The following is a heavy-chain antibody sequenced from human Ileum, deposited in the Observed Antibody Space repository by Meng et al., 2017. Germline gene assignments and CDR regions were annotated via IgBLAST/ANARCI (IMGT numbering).Heavy chain of an antibody. CDR2: LYSGEDA. CDR1: GLDVSKNY. CDR3: VKEWRNGYYTWFDP. J-gene: IGHJ5*01. D-gene: IGHD3-3*01. V-gene: IGHV3-53*01. Sequence: EVQLVESGGALIQPGGALRLSCVVSGLDVSKNYMSWVRQAPRRGLEWVSILYSGEDAYYADSVKGRFTISRDNSQNTLYLQMNNLRVEDKAVYFCVKEWRNGYYTWFDPWGQGTLVTVSS.